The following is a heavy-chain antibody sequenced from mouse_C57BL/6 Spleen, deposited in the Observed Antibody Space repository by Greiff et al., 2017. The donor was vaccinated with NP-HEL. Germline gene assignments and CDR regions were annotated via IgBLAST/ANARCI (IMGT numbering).Heavy chain of an antibody. CDR3: ARFGYGSSYYGDY. Sequence: VQLQQPGTELVKPGASVKLSCTASGYTFTSYWMHWVKQRPGPGLEWIGNINPSNGGTNYNEKFKSKATLTVDKSSSTAYMQLSSLTSEDSAVYYCARFGYGSSYYGDYWGQGTTLTVSS. CDR2: INPSNGGT. D-gene: IGHD1-1*01. V-gene: IGHV1-53*01. CDR1: GYTFTSYW. J-gene: IGHJ2*01.